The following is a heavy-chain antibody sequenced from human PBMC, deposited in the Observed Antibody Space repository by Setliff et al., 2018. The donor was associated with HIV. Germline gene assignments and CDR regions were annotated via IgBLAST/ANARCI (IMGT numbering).Heavy chain of an antibody. CDR1: NGSISSGTFY. CDR2: INTSGST. D-gene: IGHD2-21*02. Sequence: SETLSLTCTVSNGSISSGTFYWNWIRQPAGKGLEWIGRINTSGSTNYNPSLKSRVTISVDKSQNQFSLKLSSVTAADTAVYYCARSDSYCAGDCYGVDGVDAFDIWGQGTMVTVSS. CDR3: ARSDSYCAGDCYGVDGVDAFDI. J-gene: IGHJ3*02. V-gene: IGHV4-61*02.